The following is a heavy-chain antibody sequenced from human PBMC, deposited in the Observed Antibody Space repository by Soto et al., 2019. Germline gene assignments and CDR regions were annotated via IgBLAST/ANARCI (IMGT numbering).Heavy chain of an antibody. Sequence: SETLSLTCTVSGGSISSYYWSWIRQPPGKGLEWIGYIYYSGSTNYNPSLKSRVTISVDTSKNQFSLKLRSVTAADTAVYYYERGGGRSRFDTWGHGTLVIVSA. CDR3: ERGGGRSRFDT. J-gene: IGHJ5*01. D-gene: IGHD5-12*01. CDR1: GGSISSYY. CDR2: IYYSGST. V-gene: IGHV4-59*01.